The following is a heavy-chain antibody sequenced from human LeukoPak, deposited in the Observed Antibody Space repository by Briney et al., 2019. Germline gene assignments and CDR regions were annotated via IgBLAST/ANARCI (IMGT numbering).Heavy chain of an antibody. CDR1: GFIFTSYA. V-gene: IGHV3-23*01. J-gene: IGHJ4*02. CDR2: ISGGAYST. CDR3: AKGWSSPDN. D-gene: IGHD1-26*01. Sequence: GGSLRLSCAASGFIFTSYAMSWVRQAPGKGLEWVSSISGGAYSTYYADSVKGRFTISRDNSKNTLSLQMNSLRTEDTALYYCAKGWSSPDNWGQGTQGTVSS.